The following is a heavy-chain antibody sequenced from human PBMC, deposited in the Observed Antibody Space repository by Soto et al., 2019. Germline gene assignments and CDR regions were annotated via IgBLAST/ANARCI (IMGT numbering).Heavy chain of an antibody. CDR3: ARGGYYYDSSGYYFLDY. V-gene: IGHV1-69*01. CDR2: IIPLFGTT. CDR1: GGTFSSYA. D-gene: IGHD3-22*01. J-gene: IGHJ4*02. Sequence: QVQLVQSGAEVKKPGSSVKVSCKASGGTFSSYAFSWVRQAPGQGLEWMGGIIPLFGTTNYAQKFQGRVTITADESTSTAYMELSSLRSEDTAVYYCARGGYYYDSSGYYFLDYWGQGTLVTVSS.